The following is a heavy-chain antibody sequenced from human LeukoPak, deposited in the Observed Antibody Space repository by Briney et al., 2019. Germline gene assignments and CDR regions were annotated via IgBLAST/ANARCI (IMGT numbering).Heavy chain of an antibody. Sequence: SETLSLTCTASGGSISSSSYYWGWIRQPPGKGLEWIGNIYYRGSTYYNPSLKSRVTISVDTSKNQFSLNLSSVTAADTAVYYCARHSSGWYYAGDYWGQGILVTVSS. CDR1: GGSISSSSYY. D-gene: IGHD6-19*01. CDR2: IYYRGST. J-gene: IGHJ4*02. V-gene: IGHV4-39*01. CDR3: ARHSSGWYYAGDY.